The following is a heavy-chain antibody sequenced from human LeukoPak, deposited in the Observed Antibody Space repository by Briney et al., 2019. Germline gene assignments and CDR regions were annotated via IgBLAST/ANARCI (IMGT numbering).Heavy chain of an antibody. V-gene: IGHV3-23*01. CDR1: GFTFKNYA. J-gene: IGHJ4*02. Sequence: GGSLRLSCAASGFTFKNYAMNWVRQSPGQGLEWVSTISGDAVTSWYADSVKGRFTVSRDNSKNIVFLQMNNLRAEDTAVYFCAKDYDFWSGYYPDWGQGTLVTVSS. CDR2: ISGDAVTS. CDR3: AKDYDFWSGYYPD. D-gene: IGHD3-3*01.